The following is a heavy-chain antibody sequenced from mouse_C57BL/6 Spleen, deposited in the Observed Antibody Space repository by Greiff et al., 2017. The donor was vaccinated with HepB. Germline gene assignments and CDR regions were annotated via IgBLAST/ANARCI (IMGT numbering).Heavy chain of an antibody. Sequence: EVMLVESGGGLVKPGGSLKLSCAASGFTFSSYTMSWVRQTPEKRLEWVATISGGGGNTYYPDSVKGRFTISRDNAKNTLYLQMSSLRSEDTALYYCARRAHSTPRPYWYFDVWGTGTTVTVSS. V-gene: IGHV5-9*01. CDR2: ISGGGGNT. CDR3: ARRAHSTPRPYWYFDV. J-gene: IGHJ1*03. D-gene: IGHD2-5*01. CDR1: GFTFSSYT.